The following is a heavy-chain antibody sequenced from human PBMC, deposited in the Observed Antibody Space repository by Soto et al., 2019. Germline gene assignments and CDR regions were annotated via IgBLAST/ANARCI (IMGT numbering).Heavy chain of an antibody. Sequence: QVQVVQSGAEVKKPGASVKVSCKASGYTFTSYAMHWVRQAPGQRLEWMGWINPGNGNTKNAQKFQGRVTITRDTFASTAYRELSSLRSEDTAVYYCARGVSSVTTFYFDLWGRGTLVTVSS. J-gene: IGHJ2*01. D-gene: IGHD4-17*01. V-gene: IGHV1-3*01. CDR3: ARGVSSVTTFYFDL. CDR2: INPGNGNT. CDR1: GYTFTSYA.